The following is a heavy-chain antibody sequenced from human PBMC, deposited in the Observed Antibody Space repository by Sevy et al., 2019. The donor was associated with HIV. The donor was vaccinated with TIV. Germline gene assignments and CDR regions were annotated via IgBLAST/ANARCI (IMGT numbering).Heavy chain of an antibody. J-gene: IGHJ4*02. D-gene: IGHD2-21*02. Sequence: ASVKVSCKASGYTFTGYYLHWVQQAPGQGLEWMGWINPKSGGTNYAPKFQGRVTMTRDTSISTASMELSRLRSDDTAVYYCTRSAAEAKNFYCGGDCYSDYWGQGTLVTVSS. CDR2: INPKSGGT. CDR1: GYTFTGYY. CDR3: TRSAAEAKNFYCGGDCYSDY. V-gene: IGHV1-2*02.